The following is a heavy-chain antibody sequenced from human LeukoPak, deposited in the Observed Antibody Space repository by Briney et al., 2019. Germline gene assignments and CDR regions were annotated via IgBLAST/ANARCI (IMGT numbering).Heavy chain of an antibody. Sequence: SETLSLTCTVSGGSISSGGYYWSWIRQHPGKGLEWIGYIYCSGSTYYNPSLKSRVIISVDTSKNQFSLKLSSVTAADTAVYYCARCPLAARHYYYYMDVWGKGTTVTVSS. D-gene: IGHD6-6*01. CDR3: ARCPLAARHYYYYMDV. CDR2: IYCSGST. CDR1: GGSISSGGYY. V-gene: IGHV4-31*03. J-gene: IGHJ6*03.